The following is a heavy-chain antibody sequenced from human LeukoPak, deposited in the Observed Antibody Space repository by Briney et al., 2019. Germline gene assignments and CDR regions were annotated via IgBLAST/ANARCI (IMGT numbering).Heavy chain of an antibody. J-gene: IGHJ5*02. V-gene: IGHV4-34*01. Sequence: PSETLSLTCAVYVGSFSGYYWSWIRQPPGKGLEWIGEINHSGSTNYNPSLKSRVTISVDTSKNQFSLKLSSVTAADTAVYYCARSNYDFWSGYYSRFDPWGQGTLVTVSS. CDR1: VGSFSGYY. CDR3: ARSNYDFWSGYYSRFDP. D-gene: IGHD3-3*01. CDR2: INHSGST.